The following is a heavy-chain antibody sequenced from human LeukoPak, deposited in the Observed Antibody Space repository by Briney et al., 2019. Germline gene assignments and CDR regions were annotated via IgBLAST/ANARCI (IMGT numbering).Heavy chain of an antibody. J-gene: IGHJ4*02. CDR3: ARAPYSSSSVDY. CDR1: GGSISSYY. Sequence: PSETLSLTCTVSGGSISSYYRSWIRQPPGKGLEWIGYIYYSGSTNYNPSLKSRVTISVDTSKNQFSLKLSSVTAADTAVYYCARAPYSSSSVDYWGQGTLVTVSS. D-gene: IGHD6-6*01. V-gene: IGHV4-59*01. CDR2: IYYSGST.